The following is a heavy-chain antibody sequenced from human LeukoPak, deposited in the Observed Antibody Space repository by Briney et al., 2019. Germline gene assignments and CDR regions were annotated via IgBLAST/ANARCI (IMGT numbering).Heavy chain of an antibody. V-gene: IGHV3-30*18. CDR3: AKERPTGTTSAFDI. D-gene: IGHD1-1*01. CDR1: GFTFSSYG. Sequence: GRSLRLSCAASGFTFSSYGMHWVRQAPGKGLEGGAVIAYDGSKKYYADSVKGRFTISRDNSNNTLYLQLNSLRAEDTAVYYCAKERPTGTTSAFDIWGQGTMVTVSS. CDR2: IAYDGSKK. J-gene: IGHJ3*02.